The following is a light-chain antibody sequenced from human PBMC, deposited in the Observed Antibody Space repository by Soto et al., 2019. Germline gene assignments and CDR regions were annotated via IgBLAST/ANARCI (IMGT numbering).Light chain of an antibody. Sequence: DIVMTQSPDSLAVSLGERATINCKTSQTLLYGANNKNYLVWYQQKPGQPPKLLFYCASTRESGFPDRFSASGTEAEFTLTISSLQAEDVAVYYCQQYYTTPWTFGQGTKVEIK. J-gene: IGKJ1*01. CDR2: CAS. CDR1: QTLLYGANNKNY. CDR3: QQYYTTPWT. V-gene: IGKV4-1*01.